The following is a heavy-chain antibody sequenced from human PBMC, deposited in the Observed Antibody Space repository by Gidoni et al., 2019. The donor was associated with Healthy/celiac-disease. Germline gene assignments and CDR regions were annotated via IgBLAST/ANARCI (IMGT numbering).Heavy chain of an antibody. J-gene: IGHJ4*02. CDR1: GSSLSTSGMC. Sequence: QVTLRDSGPSLVKPSQALKLTCPFAGSSLSTSGMCVSWSRQPPGKALEWLARIDWDDDKYYSTSLKTRLTISKDTSKNQGVLTMTNMDPVDTATYYCARTSIAAAGTNLDYWGQGTLVTVSS. D-gene: IGHD6-13*01. CDR3: ARTSIAAAGTNLDY. CDR2: IDWDDDK. V-gene: IGHV2-70*15.